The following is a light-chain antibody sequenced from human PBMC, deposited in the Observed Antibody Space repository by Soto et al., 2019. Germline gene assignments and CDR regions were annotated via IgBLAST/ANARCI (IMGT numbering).Light chain of an antibody. CDR3: HQRQSWPRT. CDR2: DAS. J-gene: IGKJ1*01. Sequence: EIVLTQSPATLSLSPGERATLSCRASQSVSRYLVWYQQKPGQAPRLLIYDASTRATGIPARFSGSGSGTDFTLTVSSLEPEDFAVYYCHQRQSWPRTFGQGTKVDIK. CDR1: QSVSRY. V-gene: IGKV3-11*01.